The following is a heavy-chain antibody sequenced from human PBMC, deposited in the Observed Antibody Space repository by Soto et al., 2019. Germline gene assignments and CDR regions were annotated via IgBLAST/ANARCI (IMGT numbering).Heavy chain of an antibody. V-gene: IGHV5-51*01. D-gene: IGHD6-13*01. CDR3: ARLETAAGPTFFGWFDP. Sequence: GESLKISCKGSGYSFTSYWIGWVRQMPGKGLEWMGIIYPGDSDTRYSPSFQGQVTISADKSISTAYLQWSSLKASDTAMYYCARLETAAGPTFFGWFDPWGQGTLVTVSS. J-gene: IGHJ5*02. CDR1: GYSFTSYW. CDR2: IYPGDSDT.